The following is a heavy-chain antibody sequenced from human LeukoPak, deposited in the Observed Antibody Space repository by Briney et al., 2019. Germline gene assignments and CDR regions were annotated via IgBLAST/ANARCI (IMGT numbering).Heavy chain of an antibody. J-gene: IGHJ3*02. CDR1: GFTFSSYS. CDR2: ISSSSSYI. D-gene: IGHD2-15*01. Sequence: GESLRLSCAASGFTFSSYSMNWVRQAPGKGLEWVSSISSSSSYIYYADSVKGRFTISRDNAKNSLYLQMNSLRAEDTAVYYCASSSLSGPLAFDIWGQGTMVTVSS. V-gene: IGHV3-21*01. CDR3: ASSSLSGPLAFDI.